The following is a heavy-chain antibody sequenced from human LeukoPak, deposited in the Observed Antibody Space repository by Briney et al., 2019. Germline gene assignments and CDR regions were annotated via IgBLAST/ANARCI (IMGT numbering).Heavy chain of an antibody. D-gene: IGHD2-15*01. CDR2: LYRGGNA. CDR3: ARELCSGGSCYGAFDI. J-gene: IGHJ3*02. Sequence: GGSLRLSCAASGFTISSNYMNWVRQAPGKGLEWVSVLYRGGNADFADSVKGRFTISRDNSKNTLYLQMNSLKAEDTAVYYCARELCSGGSCYGAFDIWGQGTMVIVSS. CDR1: GFTISSNY. V-gene: IGHV3-53*01.